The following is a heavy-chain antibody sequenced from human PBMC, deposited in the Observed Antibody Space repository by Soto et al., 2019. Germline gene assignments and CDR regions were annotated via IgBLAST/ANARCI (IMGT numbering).Heavy chain of an antibody. J-gene: IGHJ4*02. V-gene: IGHV1-8*02. D-gene: IGHD6-25*01. CDR2: MNPSNGNT. Sequence: ALVKVSCKASGYTFTTYDVSWVRQASGQGLEWMGWMNPSNGNTGYAQKFQGRVTMTRNTSISTVYMELSGLRPDDTAVYYCARRKERSGPHYFDYWGQGTRVTVSS. CDR3: ARRKERSGPHYFDY. CDR1: GYTFTTYD.